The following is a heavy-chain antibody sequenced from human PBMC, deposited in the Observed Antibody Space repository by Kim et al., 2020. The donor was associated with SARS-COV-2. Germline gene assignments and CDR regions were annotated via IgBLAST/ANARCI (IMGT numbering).Heavy chain of an antibody. D-gene: IGHD3-22*01. CDR3: AKDTGSGGSYYYDSSGLSY. V-gene: IGHV3-9*01. CDR1: GFTFDDYA. Sequence: GGSLRLSCAASGFTFDDYAMHWVRQAPGKGLEWVSGISWNSGSIGYADSVKGRFTISRDNAKNSLYLQMNSLRAEDTALYYCAKDTGSGGSYYYDSSGLSYWGQGTLVTVSS. CDR2: ISWNSGSI. J-gene: IGHJ4*02.